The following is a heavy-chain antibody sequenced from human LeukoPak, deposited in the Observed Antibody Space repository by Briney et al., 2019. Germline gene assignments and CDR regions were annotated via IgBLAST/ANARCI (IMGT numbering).Heavy chain of an antibody. CDR1: GGSISSGDYY. CDR2: IYYSGST. Sequence: SQTLSLTCTVSGGSISSGDYYWSWIRQPPGKGLEWIGYIYYSGSTYYNPSLKSRVTISVDTSKNQFSLKLCSVTAADTAVYYCARISIGAADAFDTWGQGTMVTVSS. J-gene: IGHJ3*02. V-gene: IGHV4-30-4*01. D-gene: IGHD6-13*01. CDR3: ARISIGAADAFDT.